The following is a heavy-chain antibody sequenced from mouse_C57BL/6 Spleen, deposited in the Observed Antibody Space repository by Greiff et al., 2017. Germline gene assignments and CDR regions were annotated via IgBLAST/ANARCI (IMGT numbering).Heavy chain of an antibody. J-gene: IGHJ2*01. Sequence: EVMLVESGGGLVKPGGSLKLSCEASGFTFSSYAMSWVRQTPEKRLEWVATISDGGSYTYYPDNVQGRFTISRDNAKNNLYLQMSHLKSEDTAVDYFARGGLGRGYFDYWGQGTTLTVSS. D-gene: IGHD4-1*01. CDR3: ARGGLGRGYFDY. V-gene: IGHV5-4*03. CDR1: GFTFSSYA. CDR2: ISDGGSYT.